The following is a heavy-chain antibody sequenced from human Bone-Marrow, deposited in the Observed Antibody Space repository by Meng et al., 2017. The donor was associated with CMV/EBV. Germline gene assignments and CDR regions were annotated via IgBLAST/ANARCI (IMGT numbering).Heavy chain of an antibody. CDR2: IKEDGSEK. CDR3: VRDEVVAGPTSLEY. D-gene: IGHD2-15*01. V-gene: IGHV3-7*01. CDR1: GYTFSRYW. J-gene: IGHJ4*02. Sequence: GESLKISCAASGYTFSRYWMSWVRQAPGKGLEWVANIKEDGSEKHYVDSVKGRFTISRDNAKNSLYLQMNSLRAEDTAVYYCVRDEVVAGPTSLEYWGQGILVTVSS.